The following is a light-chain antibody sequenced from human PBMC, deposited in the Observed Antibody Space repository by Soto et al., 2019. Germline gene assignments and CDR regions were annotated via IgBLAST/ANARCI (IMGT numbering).Light chain of an antibody. CDR3: QHDNNWPWT. V-gene: IGKV3-15*01. Sequence: ILLTPSPATLSMSTGGIATLSCRASQSISDTLAWYQQKPGQAPRLLIHGASTRATGFPARFSGSGSGTDFTLTISSLQSEDFAVYYCQHDNNWPWTFGQGTKVDIK. CDR1: QSISDT. J-gene: IGKJ1*01. CDR2: GAS.